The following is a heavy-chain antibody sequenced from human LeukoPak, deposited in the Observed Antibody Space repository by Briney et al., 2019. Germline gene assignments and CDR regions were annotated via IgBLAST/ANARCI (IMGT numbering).Heavy chain of an antibody. D-gene: IGHD1-14*01. J-gene: IGHJ4*02. CDR3: AKRTATTEFDY. V-gene: IGHV3-30*02. Sequence: DSVKGRFTISRDNSKNTLYLEMNSLRAEDTAVYYCAKRTATTEFDYWGQGVLVTVSS.